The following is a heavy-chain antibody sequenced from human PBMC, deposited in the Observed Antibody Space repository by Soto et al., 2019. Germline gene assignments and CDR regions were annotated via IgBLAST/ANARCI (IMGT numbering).Heavy chain of an antibody. J-gene: IGHJ5*02. CDR1: GFTFSSYS. CDR3: VSGELWFDP. CDR2: ISSSSGYT. D-gene: IGHD1-26*01. Sequence: EVQLLESGGGLVKPGGSLRLSCAASGFTFSSYSMNWVRQAPGKGLEWVSLISSSSGYTYYADSLKGRFTISRDNAKSSLYLQMNSLRAEDTAMYYCVSGELWFDPWGQGTLVIVSS. V-gene: IGHV3-21*02.